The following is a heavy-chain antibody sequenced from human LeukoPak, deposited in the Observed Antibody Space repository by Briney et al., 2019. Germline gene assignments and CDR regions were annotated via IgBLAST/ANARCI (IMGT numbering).Heavy chain of an antibody. V-gene: IGHV3-30*02. D-gene: IGHD2-2*01. CDR3: ARLEYQLLLGYYYYMDV. J-gene: IGHJ6*03. Sequence: PGGSLRLSCAASGFTFSSYGMHWVRQAPGKGLEWVAFIRYDGSNKYYADSVKGRFTISRDNAKNSLYLHMNSLRAEDTAVYYCARLEYQLLLGYYYYMDVWGKGTTVTISS. CDR1: GFTFSSYG. CDR2: IRYDGSNK.